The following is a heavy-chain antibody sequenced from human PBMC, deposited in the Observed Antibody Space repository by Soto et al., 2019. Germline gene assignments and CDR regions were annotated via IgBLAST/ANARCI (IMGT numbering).Heavy chain of an antibody. J-gene: IGHJ4*02. V-gene: IGHV3-33*01. Sequence: GGSLRLSCASSGFTFSSYGMHWVRQAPGKGLEWVAVIWYDGSNKYYADSVKGRFTISRDNAKNSLYLQMNSLRAEDTAVYYCARQGYGDPIAFDYWGQGTLVTVSS. D-gene: IGHD4-17*01. CDR3: ARQGYGDPIAFDY. CDR2: IWYDGSNK. CDR1: GFTFSSYG.